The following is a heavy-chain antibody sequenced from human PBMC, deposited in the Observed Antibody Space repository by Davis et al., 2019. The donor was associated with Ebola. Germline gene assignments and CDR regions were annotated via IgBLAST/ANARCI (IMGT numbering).Heavy chain of an antibody. CDR2: IYSGGST. CDR1: GFTFSNSW. D-gene: IGHD3-22*01. V-gene: IGHV3-66*01. CDR3: ARDRYDSSGYYSLWFDP. Sequence: PGGSLRLSCAASGFTFSNSWMSWVRQGPGEGLEWVSVIYSGGSTYYADSVKGRFTISRDNSKNTLYLQMNSLRAEDTAVYYGARDRYDSSGYYSLWFDPWGQGTLVTVSS. J-gene: IGHJ5*02.